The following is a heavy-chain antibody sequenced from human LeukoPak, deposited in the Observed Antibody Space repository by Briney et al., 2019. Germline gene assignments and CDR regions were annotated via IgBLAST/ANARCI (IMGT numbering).Heavy chain of an antibody. CDR2: INHSGST. D-gene: IGHD3-3*01. V-gene: IGHV4-34*01. J-gene: IGHJ3*02. CDR3: ARTKRITIFGVVMVFAFDI. Sequence: SETLSLTCAVYGGSFSGYYWSWIRQPPGKGLEWIGEINHSGSTNYNPSLKSRVTISVDTSKNQFSLKLSSVTAADTAVYYCARTKRITIFGVVMVFAFDIWGQGTMVTVSS. CDR1: GGSFSGYY.